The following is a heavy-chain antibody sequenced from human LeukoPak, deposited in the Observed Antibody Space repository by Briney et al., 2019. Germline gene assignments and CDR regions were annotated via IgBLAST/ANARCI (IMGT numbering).Heavy chain of an antibody. CDR2: IYYSGST. CDR3: ASQESSSWSPLDY. D-gene: IGHD6-13*01. J-gene: IGHJ4*02. V-gene: IGHV4-59*01. CDR1: GGSISSYY. Sequence: PSETLSLTCTVSGGSISSYYWSWIRQPPGKGPEWLGYIYYSGSTNYNPSLKRRVTISVDTSKNQFSLKLSSVTAADTAVYYCASQESSSWSPLDYWGQGTLVTVSS.